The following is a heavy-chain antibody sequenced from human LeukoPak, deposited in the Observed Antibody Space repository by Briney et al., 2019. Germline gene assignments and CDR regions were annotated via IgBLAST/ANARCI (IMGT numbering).Heavy chain of an antibody. CDR2: ITRSSTTI. J-gene: IGHJ3*02. V-gene: IGHV3-48*01. CDR1: GFNFSIYS. Sequence: GGSLRLSCAASGFNFSIYSMNWVRQAPGKGLEWVSYITRSSTTIYYADSVKGRFTISRDNSKNTLYLQMNSLRAEDTAVYYCARGRRDCSGDCYVAFDIWGQGTMVTVSS. D-gene: IGHD2-21*02. CDR3: ARGRRDCSGDCYVAFDI.